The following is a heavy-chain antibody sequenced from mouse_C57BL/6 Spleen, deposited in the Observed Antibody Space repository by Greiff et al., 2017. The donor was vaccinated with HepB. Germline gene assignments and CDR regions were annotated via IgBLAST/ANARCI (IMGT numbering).Heavy chain of an antibody. CDR1: GYTFTSYG. CDR2: IYPRSGNT. Sequence: QVQLQQSGAELARPGASVKLSCKASGYTFTSYGISWVKQRTGQGLEWIGEIYPRSGNTYYNEKFKGKATLTADKSSSTAYMELSSLTSEDSAVYFCARSRYYGSSSYWYFDVWGTGTTVTVSS. D-gene: IGHD1-1*01. V-gene: IGHV1-81*01. CDR3: ARSRYYGSSSYWYFDV. J-gene: IGHJ1*03.